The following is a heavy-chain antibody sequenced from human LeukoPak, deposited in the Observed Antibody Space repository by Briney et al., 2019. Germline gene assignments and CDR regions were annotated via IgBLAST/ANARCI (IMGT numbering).Heavy chain of an antibody. D-gene: IGHD3-3*01. Sequence: ASVKVSCKASGYIFTSYGIGWVRQAPGQGLGWMGWISTYNGNTNYVQRLQGRVTMTTDTPTNTVHMELRSLRSDDAAVYYCARVGYTSGCDHWGQGTLVTVSS. CDR1: GYIFTSYG. CDR3: ARVGYTSGCDH. J-gene: IGHJ4*02. V-gene: IGHV1-18*01. CDR2: ISTYNGNT.